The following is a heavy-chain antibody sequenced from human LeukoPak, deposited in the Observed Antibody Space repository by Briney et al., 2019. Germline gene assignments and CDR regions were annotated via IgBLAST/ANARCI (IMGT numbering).Heavy chain of an antibody. CDR3: ARGPYYDYVWGSYRTFDY. CDR1: GFTFSTYS. Sequence: PGGSLRLSCAASGFTFSTYSMNWVRQAPGKGLEWVSSISSSSSYIYYADSLKGRFTISRDNAKNSLYLQMNSLRAEDTAVYYCARGPYYDYVWGSYRTFDYWGQGTLVTVSS. D-gene: IGHD3-16*02. CDR2: ISSSSSYI. J-gene: IGHJ4*02. V-gene: IGHV3-21*01.